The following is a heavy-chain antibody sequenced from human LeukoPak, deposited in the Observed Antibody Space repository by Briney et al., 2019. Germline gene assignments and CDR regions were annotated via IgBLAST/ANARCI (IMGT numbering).Heavy chain of an antibody. CDR1: GFTFSSYS. J-gene: IGHJ4*02. D-gene: IGHD1-26*01. Sequence: SGGSLRLSCAASGFTFSSYSMNWVRQAPGKGLEWVSSISSSSSYIYYADSVKGRFTISRDNAKNSLYLQMNSLKTEDTAVYYCARGEPSGSYNYWGQGTLVTVSS. CDR3: ARGEPSGSYNY. V-gene: IGHV3-21*04. CDR2: ISSSSSYI.